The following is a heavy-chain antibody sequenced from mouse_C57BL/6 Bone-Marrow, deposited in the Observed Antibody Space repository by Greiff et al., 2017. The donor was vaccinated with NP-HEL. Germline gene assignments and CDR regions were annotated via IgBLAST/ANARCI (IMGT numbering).Heavy chain of an antibody. V-gene: IGHV1-80*01. D-gene: IGHD1-1*01. CDR1: GYAFSSYW. CDR2: IYPGDGDT. Sequence: QVQLKESGAELVKPGASVKISCKASGYAFSSYWMNWVKQRPGKGLEWIGQIYPGDGDTNYNGKFKGKATLTADKSSSTAYMQLSSLTSEDSAVYFCARDFYYGSSFYWYFDVWGTGTTVTVSS. J-gene: IGHJ1*03. CDR3: ARDFYYGSSFYWYFDV.